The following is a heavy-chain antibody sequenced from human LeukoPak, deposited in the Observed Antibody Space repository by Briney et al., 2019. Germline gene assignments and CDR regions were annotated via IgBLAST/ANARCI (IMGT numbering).Heavy chain of an antibody. CDR1: GFTFSSYA. J-gene: IGHJ3*01. CDR3: ARDRGAVALDAFDV. V-gene: IGHV3-53*01. Sequence: GGSLRLSCAASGFTFSSYAMNWVRQAPGKGLEWVSVIHSGGTTDYADSVKGRFTISRDDSKNTLYLQMNSLRAEDTAVYYCARDRGAVALDAFDVWGQGTMVTVSS. CDR2: IHSGGTT. D-gene: IGHD6-19*01.